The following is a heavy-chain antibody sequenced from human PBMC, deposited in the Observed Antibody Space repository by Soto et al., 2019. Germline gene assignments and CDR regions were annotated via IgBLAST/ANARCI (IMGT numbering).Heavy chain of an antibody. CDR2: ISGSGGST. V-gene: IGHV3-23*01. Sequence: EVQLLESGGGLVQPGGSLRLSCAASGFTFRSYAMSWVRQAPGKGLEWVSAISGSGGSTYYADSVKGRFTISRDNSKNTLYRQMNSLRAEDTAVYYCAKKGGRAVGYYGMDVWGQGTTVTVSS. J-gene: IGHJ6*02. CDR1: GFTFRSYA. D-gene: IGHD6-19*01. CDR3: AKKGGRAVGYYGMDV.